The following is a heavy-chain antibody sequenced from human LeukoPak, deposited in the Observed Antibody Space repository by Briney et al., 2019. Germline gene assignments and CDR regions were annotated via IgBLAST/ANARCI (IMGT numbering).Heavy chain of an antibody. D-gene: IGHD3-10*01. J-gene: IGHJ4*02. CDR3: ARAKPKNMVRGLIMRRESRYYFDY. CDR1: GFTVSSNY. V-gene: IGHV3-53*01. CDR2: IYSGGSR. Sequence: GGSLRLSCAASGFTVSSNYMSWVRQAPGKGLEWVSVIYSGGSRSYYDSAKGRFTISRDNSKSTLYIQMNSLRAEDTAVYYCARAKPKNMVRGLIMRRESRYYFDYWGQGTLVTVSS.